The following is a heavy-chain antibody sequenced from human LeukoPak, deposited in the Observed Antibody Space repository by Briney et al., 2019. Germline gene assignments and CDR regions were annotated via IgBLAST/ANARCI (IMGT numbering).Heavy chain of an antibody. CDR1: GYTFTSYG. Sequence: ASVKVSCKASGYTFTSYGISWVRHAPGQGLEWMGWISAYNGNTNYAQKLQGRVTMTTDTSTSTAYMELRSLRSDDTAVYYCARAPMVRGVIRWFDPWGQGTLVTVSS. CDR2: ISAYNGNT. J-gene: IGHJ5*02. CDR3: ARAPMVRGVIRWFDP. V-gene: IGHV1-18*01. D-gene: IGHD3-10*01.